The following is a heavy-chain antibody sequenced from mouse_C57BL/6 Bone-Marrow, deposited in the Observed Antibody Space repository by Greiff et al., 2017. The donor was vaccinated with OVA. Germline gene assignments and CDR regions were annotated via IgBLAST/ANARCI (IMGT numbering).Heavy chain of an antibody. D-gene: IGHD2-4*01. CDR3: ARYVSLSMRLRMGYYFDD. Sequence: EVQRVESEGGLVQPGSSMKLSCTASGFTFSDYYMAWVRQVPEKGLEWVANINYDGSSTYYLDSLKSRFIISRDNAKNILYPQMSTLKSEDTATYYCARYVSLSMRLRMGYYFDDRGQGTTLTASS. J-gene: IGHJ2*01. V-gene: IGHV5-16*01. CDR1: GFTFSDYY. CDR2: INYDGSST.